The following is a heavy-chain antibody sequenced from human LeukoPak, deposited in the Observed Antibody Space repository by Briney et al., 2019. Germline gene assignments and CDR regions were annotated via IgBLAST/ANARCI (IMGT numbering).Heavy chain of an antibody. Sequence: GGSLRLSCAASGFTFSSYAMSWVRQAPGKGLEWVSAISGSGGSTYYADSVKGRFTISRDNAKNTLYLQMNSLRAEDTAVYYCAREVVAVVWFDPWGQGTLVTVSP. V-gene: IGHV3-23*01. D-gene: IGHD3-22*01. CDR2: ISGSGGST. CDR1: GFTFSSYA. J-gene: IGHJ5*02. CDR3: AREVVAVVWFDP.